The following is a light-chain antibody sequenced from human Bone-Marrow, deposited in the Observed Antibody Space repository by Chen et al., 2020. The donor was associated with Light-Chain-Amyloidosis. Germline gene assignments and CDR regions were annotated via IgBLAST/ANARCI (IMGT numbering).Light chain of an antibody. CDR3: QQYFRTPLT. CDR2: WAS. CDR1: QSVLYSSNNKNY. V-gene: IGKV4-1*01. J-gene: IGKJ4*01. Sequence: DIVMTQSPDSLAVSLGERVTINCKSSQSVLYSSNNKNYLAWYKQISGQPPKLLIYWASARESGVPDRFSGSGSGTDFTLTIGSLEAEDVAVYYCQQYFRTPLTFGGGTKVEIK.